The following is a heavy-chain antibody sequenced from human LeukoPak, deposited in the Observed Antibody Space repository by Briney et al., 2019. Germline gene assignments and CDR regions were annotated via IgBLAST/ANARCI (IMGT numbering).Heavy chain of an antibody. J-gene: IGHJ4*02. V-gene: IGHV3-48*01. CDR2: ISSSSSTI. CDR3: ARDAGGPIVLMVYDY. D-gene: IGHD2-8*01. Sequence: GGSLRLSCAASGFTFSSYSMNWVRQAPGKGLEWVSYISSSSSTIYYADSVKGRFTISRDNAKNSLYLQMNSLRAEDTAVYYCARDAGGPIVLMVYDYWGQGTLVTVPS. CDR1: GFTFSSYS.